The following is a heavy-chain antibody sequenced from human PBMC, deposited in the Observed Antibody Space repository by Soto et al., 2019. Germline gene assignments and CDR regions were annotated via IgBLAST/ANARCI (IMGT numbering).Heavy chain of an antibody. V-gene: IGHV1-69*06. Sequence: QVQLVQSGAEVKKPGSSVKVSCKASGGTFSSYAISWVRQAPGQGLEWMGGIIPIFGTANYAQKLQGRVTITADKSTSTAYMELSSLRSEDTAVYYCARDVRSSGWYFGNHYYYGMDVWGQGTTVTVSS. CDR1: GGTFSSYA. CDR2: IIPIFGTA. J-gene: IGHJ6*02. CDR3: ARDVRSSGWYFGNHYYYGMDV. D-gene: IGHD6-19*01.